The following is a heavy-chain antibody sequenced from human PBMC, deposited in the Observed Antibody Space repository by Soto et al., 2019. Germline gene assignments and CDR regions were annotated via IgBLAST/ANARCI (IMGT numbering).Heavy chain of an antibody. V-gene: IGHV1-69*06. CDR3: ARVDTIFGVPPGYYYGMDV. CDR2: IIPIFGTA. J-gene: IGHJ6*02. CDR1: GGTFSSYA. Sequence: SVKVSCKASGGTFSSYAISWVRQAPGQGLEWMGGIIPIFGTANYAQKFQGRVTITADKSTSTAYMELSSLRSEDTAVYYCARVDTIFGVPPGYYYGMDVWGQGTTITVSS. D-gene: IGHD3-3*01.